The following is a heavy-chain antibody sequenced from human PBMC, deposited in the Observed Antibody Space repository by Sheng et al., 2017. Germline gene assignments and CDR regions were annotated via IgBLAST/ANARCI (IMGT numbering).Heavy chain of an antibody. V-gene: IGHV1-18*01. Sequence: QVQLVQSGTEVKEPGASVKVSCKASGYTFTNYGISWVRQAPGQGLEWMGWISPYNGYTYYSQRLQGRVTMTTDTSTSTAYMELRSLRSDDTAVFYCARIDYDILTGYYTVDYWGQGTLVTVSS. J-gene: IGHJ4*02. D-gene: IGHD3-9*01. CDR2: ISPYNGYT. CDR3: ARIDYDILTGYYTVDY. CDR1: GYTFTNYG.